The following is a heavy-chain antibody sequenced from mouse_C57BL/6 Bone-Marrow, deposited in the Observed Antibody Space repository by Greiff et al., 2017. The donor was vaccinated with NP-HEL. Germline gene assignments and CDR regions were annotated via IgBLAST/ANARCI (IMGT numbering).Heavy chain of an antibody. J-gene: IGHJ2*01. V-gene: IGHV1-54*01. Sequence: VKLLESGAELVRPGTSVKVSCKASGYAFTNYLIEWVKQRPGQGLEWIGVINPGSGGTNYNEKFKGKATLTADKSSSTAYMQLSSLTSEDSAVYFCARATVVAVYNFDYWGQGTTLTVSS. CDR2: INPGSGGT. D-gene: IGHD1-1*01. CDR1: GYAFTNYL. CDR3: ARATVVAVYNFDY.